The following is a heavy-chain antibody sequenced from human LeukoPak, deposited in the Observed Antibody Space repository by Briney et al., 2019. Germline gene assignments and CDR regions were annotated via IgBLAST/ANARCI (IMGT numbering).Heavy chain of an antibody. V-gene: IGHV3-9*01. CDR1: GFTFDDYA. J-gene: IGHJ4*02. D-gene: IGHD3-10*01. CDR3: AKDIHYGSGSYPYYFDY. CDR2: ISWNSGSI. Sequence: GGSLRLSCAASGFTFDDYAMHWVRQAPGKGLEWVSGISWNSGSIGYADSVKGRFTISRDNAKNSLYLQMNSLRAEDTALYYCAKDIHYGSGSYPYYFDYWGQGTLVTVSS.